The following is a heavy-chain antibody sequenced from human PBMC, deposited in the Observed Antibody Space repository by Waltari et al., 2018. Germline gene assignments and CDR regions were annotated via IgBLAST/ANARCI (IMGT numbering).Heavy chain of an antibody. Sequence: QVQLVQSGAEVKKPGSSVKVSCKASGGTFSSYAISWVRQAPGQGLEWMGGIIPIFGTANYAQKFQGRVTITTDESTSTAYMELSSLRAEDTAVYYCARDRSAGGNPLGYYYYYMDVWGKGTTVTVSS. D-gene: IGHD2-15*01. CDR2: IIPIFGTA. CDR3: ARDRSAGGNPLGYYYYYMDV. V-gene: IGHV1-69*05. J-gene: IGHJ6*03. CDR1: GGTFSSYA.